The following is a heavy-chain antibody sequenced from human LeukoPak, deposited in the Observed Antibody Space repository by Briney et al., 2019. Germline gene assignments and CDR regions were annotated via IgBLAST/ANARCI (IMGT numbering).Heavy chain of an antibody. D-gene: IGHD5-18*01. V-gene: IGHV3-7*01. J-gene: IGHJ6*02. Sequence: GGSLRLSCAASGFTSSSYRMSWVRQAPGKGLEWVANIKQDGSEKYYVDPVKGRFTISRDNAKNSLYLQMNSLRAEDTAVYYCARDRYSYGANYYYYYGMDVWGQGTTVTVSS. CDR2: IKQDGSEK. CDR1: GFTSSSYR. CDR3: ARDRYSYGANYYYYYGMDV.